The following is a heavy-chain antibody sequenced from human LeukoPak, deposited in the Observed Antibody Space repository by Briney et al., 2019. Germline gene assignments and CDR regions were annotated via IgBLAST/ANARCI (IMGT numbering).Heavy chain of an antibody. CDR2: ISGNSGSI. V-gene: IGHV3-9*01. CDR1: GFTFHQYA. J-gene: IGHJ4*02. Sequence: HPGGSLRLSCAASGFTFHQYAIHWVRQVPGKGLEWVSGISGNSGSIGYADSVRGRFTISRDNAKNSVYLQMNSLRAEDTALYYCAKDKAPLYSGYDWDLDFWGQGTLVIVSS. CDR3: AKDKAPLYSGYDWDLDF. D-gene: IGHD5-12*01.